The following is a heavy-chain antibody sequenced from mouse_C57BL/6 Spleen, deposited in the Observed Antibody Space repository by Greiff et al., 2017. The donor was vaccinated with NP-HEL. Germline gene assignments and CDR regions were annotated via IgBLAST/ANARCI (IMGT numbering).Heavy chain of an antibody. J-gene: IGHJ4*01. CDR1: GYTFTDYE. D-gene: IGHD2-5*01. CDR2: IDPETGGT. CDR3: TRRSNHYYAMDY. Sequence: VQLQQSGAELVRPGASVTLSCKASGYTFTDYEMHWVKQTPVHGLEWIGAIDPETGGTAYNQKFKGKAILTADKSSRTAYMELRSLTSEDSAVYYCTRRSNHYYAMDYWGQGTSVTVSS. V-gene: IGHV1-15*01.